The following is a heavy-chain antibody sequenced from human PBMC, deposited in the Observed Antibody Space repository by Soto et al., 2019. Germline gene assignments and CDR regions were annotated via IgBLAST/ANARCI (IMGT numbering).Heavy chain of an antibody. Sequence: QVQLVQSGAEEKKPGASVKVSCKASGYTFTSYAMHWVRQAPGQRLEWMGWINAGNGNTKYSQKFQGRVTITRDTSASTAYMERSSLRSVDTAVYYCARSIVVVTALDYWGQGTLVTVSS. D-gene: IGHD2-21*02. V-gene: IGHV1-3*05. CDR3: ARSIVVVTALDY. CDR1: GYTFTSYA. CDR2: INAGNGNT. J-gene: IGHJ4*02.